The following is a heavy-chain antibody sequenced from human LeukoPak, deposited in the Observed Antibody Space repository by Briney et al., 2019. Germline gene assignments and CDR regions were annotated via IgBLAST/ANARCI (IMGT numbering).Heavy chain of an antibody. V-gene: IGHV4-59*01. CDR2: IYYSEST. D-gene: IGHD2-15*01. CDR1: GGSISSYY. J-gene: IGHJ6*03. CDR3: ARAVVADNNYYYYYMDV. Sequence: PSETLSLTCTVSGGSISSYYWSWIRQPPGKGLEWIGYIYYSESTNYNPSLKSRVTISVDTSKNQFSLKLSSVTAADTAVYYCARAVVADNNYYYYYMDVWGKGTTVTVSS.